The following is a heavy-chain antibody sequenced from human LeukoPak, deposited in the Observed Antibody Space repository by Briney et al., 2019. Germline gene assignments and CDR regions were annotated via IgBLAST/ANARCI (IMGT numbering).Heavy chain of an antibody. V-gene: IGHV3-30*02. D-gene: IGHD2-2*01. CDR2: IRYDGSNK. CDR1: GFTFSTYA. CDR3: ASLDIVVVPAASGTDWFDP. Sequence: GGSLRLSCAASGFTFSTYAMSWVRQAPGKGLEWVAFIRYDGSNKYYADSVKGRFTISRDNSKNTLYLQMNSLRAEDTAVYYCASLDIVVVPAASGTDWFDPWGQGTLVTVSS. J-gene: IGHJ5*02.